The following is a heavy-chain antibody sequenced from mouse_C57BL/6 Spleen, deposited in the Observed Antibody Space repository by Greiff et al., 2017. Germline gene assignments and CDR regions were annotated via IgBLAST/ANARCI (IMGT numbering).Heavy chain of an antibody. Sequence: VQLQQSGPGLVKPSQSLSLTCSVTGYSITSGYYWNWIRQFPGNKLEWMGYISYDGSNNYNPSLKNRISITRDTSKNQFFLKLNSVTTEDTATYYCARDRRSGIHWYFDVWGTGTTVTVSS. CDR1: GYSITSGYY. CDR3: ARDRRSGIHWYFDV. J-gene: IGHJ1*03. D-gene: IGHD1-1*02. CDR2: ISYDGSN. V-gene: IGHV3-6*01.